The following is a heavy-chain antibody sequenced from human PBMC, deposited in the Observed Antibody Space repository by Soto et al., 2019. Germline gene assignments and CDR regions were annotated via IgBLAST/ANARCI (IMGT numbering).Heavy chain of an antibody. D-gene: IGHD1-26*01. V-gene: IGHV3-30*18. J-gene: IGHJ6*02. CDR3: AKGYLAEYSGSYPNRYYYGMHV. CDR1: GFTFRSYG. CDR2: KTNDGSNK. Sequence: LRLSCAASGFTFRSYGMHWVRQAPGKGLEWVAVKTNDGSNKYYTDSAKGRFTISRDNSKNTLYLQMNSLRAEDTAVYYCAKGYLAEYSGSYPNRYYYGMHVWGQGTTVTVSS.